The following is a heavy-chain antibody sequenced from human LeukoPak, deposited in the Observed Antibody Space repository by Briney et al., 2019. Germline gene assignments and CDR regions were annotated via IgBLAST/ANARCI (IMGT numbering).Heavy chain of an antibody. D-gene: IGHD6-13*01. J-gene: IGHJ4*02. Sequence: ASVKVSCKASGYTFTSYDINWVRQAPGQGLEWMGWMNPNSGNTGYAQKFQGRVTITRNTSISTAYMELSSLRSEDTAVYYCARLHSSSWYRYYFDYWGQGTLVTVSS. CDR3: ARLHSSSWYRYYFDY. CDR2: MNPNSGNT. CDR1: GYTFTSYD. V-gene: IGHV1-8*03.